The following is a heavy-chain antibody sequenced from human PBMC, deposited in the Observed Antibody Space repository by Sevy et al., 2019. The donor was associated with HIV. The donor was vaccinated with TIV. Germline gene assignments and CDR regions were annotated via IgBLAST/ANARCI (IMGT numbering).Heavy chain of an antibody. D-gene: IGHD6-19*01. CDR1: GGSFSGYY. V-gene: IGHV4-34*01. CDR2: INHSGST. Sequence: SETLSLTCAVYGGSFSGYYWSWIRQPPGKGLEWIGEINHSGSTNYNPSLKSRVTISVDTSKNQFSLKLGSVTAAETAVYYCARGLGGGYSSLTRLGKWFDPWGQGTLVTVSS. CDR3: ARGLGGGYSSLTRLGKWFDP. J-gene: IGHJ5*02.